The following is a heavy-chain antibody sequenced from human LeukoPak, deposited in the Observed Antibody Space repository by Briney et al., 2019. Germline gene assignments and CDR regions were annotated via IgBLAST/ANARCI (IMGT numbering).Heavy chain of an antibody. CDR3: ARPVQLERGGAFDI. V-gene: IGHV4-59*01. Sequence: SETLSLTCTVSGGSISSYYWTWIRQPPGKGLEWIGYIYYSGSTNYNPSLKSRVTISVDTSKNQFSLKLSSVTAADTAVYYCARPVQLERGGAFDIRGQGTMVTVSS. CDR1: GGSISSYY. CDR2: IYYSGST. J-gene: IGHJ3*02. D-gene: IGHD1-1*01.